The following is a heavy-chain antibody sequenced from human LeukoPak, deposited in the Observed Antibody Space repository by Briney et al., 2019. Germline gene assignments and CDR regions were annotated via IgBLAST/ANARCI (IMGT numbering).Heavy chain of an antibody. Sequence: GGSLRLSCAASGFTFSSYAMSWVRQAPGKGLEWVSAISGSGGSTYYADSAKGRFTISRDNSKNTLYLQMNSLRAEDTAVYYCARELARGMDYFDYWGQGTLVTVSS. CDR3: ARELARGMDYFDY. D-gene: IGHD1-1*01. J-gene: IGHJ4*02. V-gene: IGHV3-23*01. CDR1: GFTFSSYA. CDR2: ISGSGGST.